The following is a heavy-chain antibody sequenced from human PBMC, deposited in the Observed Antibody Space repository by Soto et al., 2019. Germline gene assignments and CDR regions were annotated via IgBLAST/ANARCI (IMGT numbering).Heavy chain of an antibody. CDR3: ATEPLGVVAAELDY. CDR2: FDPEDGET. J-gene: IGHJ4*02. V-gene: IGHV1-24*01. CDR1: GYTLTELS. Sequence: GASVKVSCKVSGYTLTELSMHWVRQAPGKGLEWMGGFDPEDGETIYAQKFQGRVTMTEDTSTDTAYMELSSLRSEDTAVYYCATEPLGVVAAELDYWGQGTLVTVSS. D-gene: IGHD2-15*01.